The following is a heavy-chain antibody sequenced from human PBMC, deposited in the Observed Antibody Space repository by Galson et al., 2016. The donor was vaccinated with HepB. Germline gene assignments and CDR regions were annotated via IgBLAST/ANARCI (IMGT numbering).Heavy chain of an antibody. CDR1: GDSNSNYK. CDR3: ATLRFLEWSPARTFDI. V-gene: IGHV4-59*08. J-gene: IGHJ3*02. CDR2: IYYSGST. Sequence: ETLSLTCTVSGDSNSNYKWNWIRQPPGKGLEWIGYIYYSGSTNYNPSLKSRVTISVDTSKNQFSLKLKSVTAADTAVYYCATLRFLEWSPARTFDIWGQGTMVSVSS. D-gene: IGHD3-3*01.